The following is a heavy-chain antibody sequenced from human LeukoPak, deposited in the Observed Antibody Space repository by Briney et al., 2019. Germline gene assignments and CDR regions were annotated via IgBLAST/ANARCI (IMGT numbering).Heavy chain of an antibody. CDR3: AQVXXXWXGXXHXYMDV. V-gene: IGHV4-59*03. CDR1: GSSITSFY. CDR2: FQYNGXT. D-gene: IGHD1-26*01. Sequence: SETLSLTCTVSGSSITSFYWTWVRQPPGKGLEWIGSFQYNGXTXYXXXXXXXVAMSVDTSKKQLSLRLSSVTAADTAVYYCAQVXXXWXGXXHXYMDVWGNGTTVTVSS. J-gene: IGHJ6*03.